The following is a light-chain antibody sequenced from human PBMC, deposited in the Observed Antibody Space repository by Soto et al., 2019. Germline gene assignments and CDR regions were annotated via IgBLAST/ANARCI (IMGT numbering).Light chain of an antibody. CDR1: QSISGN. CDR3: QRHDNWPLT. V-gene: IGKV3-15*01. J-gene: IGKJ4*01. CDR2: HTS. Sequence: RVMLQSPDTLSVSPGESATLSCRASQSISGNLAWYQQKPGLAPRLLIYHTSTRATGVPARFSGSGSGTEFSLTISSLESEDFAVYYCQRHDNWPLTFGGGTKVDIK.